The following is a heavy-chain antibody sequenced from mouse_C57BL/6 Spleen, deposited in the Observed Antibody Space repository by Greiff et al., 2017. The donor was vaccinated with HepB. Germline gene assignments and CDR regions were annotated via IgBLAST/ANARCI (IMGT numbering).Heavy chain of an antibody. J-gene: IGHJ4*01. Sequence: VQLKQSGPELVKPGASVKISCKASGYSFTGYYMNWVKQSPEKSLEWIGEINPSTGGTTYNQKFKAKATLTVDKSSSTAYMQLKSLTSEDSAVYYCARMGHREAMDYWGQGTSVTVSS. CDR3: ARMGHREAMDY. CDR1: GYSFTGYY. CDR2: INPSTGGT. D-gene: IGHD6-1*01. V-gene: IGHV1-42*01.